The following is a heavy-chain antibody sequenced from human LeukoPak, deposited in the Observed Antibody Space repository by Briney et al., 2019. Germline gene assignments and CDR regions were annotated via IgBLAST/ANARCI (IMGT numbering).Heavy chain of an antibody. V-gene: IGHV3-30*02. Sequence: PGGSLRLSCAASGFTFSNYGMDWVRQAPGKGLEWVAFIRYDGNSQYFADSVKGRFTISRDNSKNTLYLQMHSLRPEDTAVYYCGKDAGSNSWDYPLGYWGQGTLVTVSS. J-gene: IGHJ4*02. CDR3: GKDAGSNSWDYPLGY. D-gene: IGHD6-13*01. CDR1: GFTFSNYG. CDR2: IRYDGNSQ.